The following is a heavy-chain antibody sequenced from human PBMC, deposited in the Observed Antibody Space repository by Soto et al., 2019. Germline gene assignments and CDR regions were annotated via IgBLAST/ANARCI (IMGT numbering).Heavy chain of an antibody. CDR3: ARGTTGTPGAFDY. Sequence: GASVKVSCKASGYTFTGYYMHWVRQAPGQGLEWMGWINPNSGGTNYAQKFQGWVTMTRDTSISTAYMELSRLRSDDMAVYYCARGTTGTPGAFDYWGQGTLVTVSS. J-gene: IGHJ4*02. CDR1: GYTFTGYY. V-gene: IGHV1-2*04. CDR2: INPNSGGT. D-gene: IGHD1-1*01.